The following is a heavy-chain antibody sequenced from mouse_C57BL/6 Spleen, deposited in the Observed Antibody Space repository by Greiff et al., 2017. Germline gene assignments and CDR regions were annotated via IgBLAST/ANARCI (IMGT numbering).Heavy chain of an antibody. J-gene: IGHJ3*01. Sequence: QVQLKQSGPELVKPGASVKLSCKASGYTFTSYDINWVKQRPGQGLEWIGWIYPRDGSTKYNVKFKGKATLTVDTSSSTAYMGLHSLTSEDSAVYFCARYYCGIPFAYWGQGTLVTVSA. CDR3: ARYYCGIPFAY. CDR2: IYPRDGST. CDR1: GYTFTSYD. V-gene: IGHV1-85*01. D-gene: IGHD1-1*01.